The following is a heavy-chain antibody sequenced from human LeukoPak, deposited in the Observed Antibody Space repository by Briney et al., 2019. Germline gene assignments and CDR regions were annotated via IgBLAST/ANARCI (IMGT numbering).Heavy chain of an antibody. CDR2: TRNKANSYTT. J-gene: IGHJ2*01. CDR3: ARDRCHVGGDGCDWYFYL. D-gene: IGHD2-21*02. Sequence: GGSLRLSCAASGFTFSDHYMDWVRQAPGKGLEWVGRTRNKANSYTTEYAASVKGRFTISRDDSKNSLYLQMNSLKTEDTAVYYCARDRCHVGGDGCDWYFYLWGRGTLVTVSS. V-gene: IGHV3-72*01. CDR1: GFTFSDHY.